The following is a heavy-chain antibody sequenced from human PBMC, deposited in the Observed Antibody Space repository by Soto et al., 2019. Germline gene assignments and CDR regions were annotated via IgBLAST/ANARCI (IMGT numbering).Heavy chain of an antibody. CDR2: IYSGGST. J-gene: IGHJ4*02. V-gene: IGHV3-66*02. CDR3: AGDPLGIAASCWGYFDY. D-gene: IGHD6-13*01. Sequence: GGSLRLSCAASGLTVSSNNMSWVRQAPGKGLEWVSVIYSGGSTYYADSVKGRFTISRDNSKNTLYLQMNSLRAEDTSFYSSAGDPLGIAASCWGYFDYWGQGTLVTVSS. CDR1: GLTVSSNN.